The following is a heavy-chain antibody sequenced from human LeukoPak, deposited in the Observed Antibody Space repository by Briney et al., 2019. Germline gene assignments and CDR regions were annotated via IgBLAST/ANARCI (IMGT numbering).Heavy chain of an antibody. CDR2: INPSGGST. CDR1: GYTFTSYY. Sequence: ASVKVSRKASGYTFTSYYMHWVRQAPGQGLEWMGIINPSGGSTSYAQKFQGRVTMTRDTSTSTVYMELSSLRSEDAAVYYCAKILRLGELSLSHWGQGTLVTVSS. J-gene: IGHJ4*02. V-gene: IGHV1-46*01. CDR3: AKILRLGELSLSH. D-gene: IGHD3-16*02.